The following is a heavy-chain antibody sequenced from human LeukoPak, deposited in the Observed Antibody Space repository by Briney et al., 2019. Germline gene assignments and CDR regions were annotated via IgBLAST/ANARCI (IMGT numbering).Heavy chain of an antibody. V-gene: IGHV3-23*01. CDR2: ISGSGGGT. J-gene: IGHJ4*02. CDR3: AKVEKMEEGRYTSYFDY. D-gene: IGHD3-9*01. Sequence: PGGPLRLSCAACGFTFITYDMNWVRQAPGKGLVWVSTISGSGGGTFYADSVMGRFTISRDNSKNTLYLQMNSLRAEDTAVYYCAKVEKMEEGRYTSYFDYWGQGTLVTVSS. CDR1: GFTFITYD.